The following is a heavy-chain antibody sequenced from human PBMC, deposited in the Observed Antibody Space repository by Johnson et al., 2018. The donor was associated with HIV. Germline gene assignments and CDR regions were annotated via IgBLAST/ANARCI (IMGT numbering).Heavy chain of an antibody. CDR1: GFTFSSYG. CDR3: AKDQDYGGNSGRFDI. D-gene: IGHD4-23*01. V-gene: IGHV3-33*06. CDR2: IWYDGSNK. Sequence: VQLVESGGGVVQPGRSLRLSCAASGFTFSSYGMHWVRQAPGKGLEWVAVIWYDGSNKYYADSVKGRFTISRDNSKNTLYRQMNSLRAEDTAVYYCAKDQDYGGNSGRFDIWGQGTMVTVSS. J-gene: IGHJ3*02.